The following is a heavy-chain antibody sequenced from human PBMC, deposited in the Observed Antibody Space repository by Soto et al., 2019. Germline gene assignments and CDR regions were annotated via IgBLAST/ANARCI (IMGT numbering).Heavy chain of an antibody. Sequence: QVQLVESGGGLVKPGGSLRLSCEASGFTFSDYSMTWIRQAPGKGLAWVSYISTSGDTIDYADSLKGRFTISRDNAKNSLFLQMHSLRAEDTAVYYCASESIVVPAAAAFDCWGQGTLVTVSS. CDR3: ASESIVVPAAAAFDC. J-gene: IGHJ4*02. D-gene: IGHD2-2*01. CDR1: GFTFSDYS. CDR2: ISTSGDTI. V-gene: IGHV3-11*01.